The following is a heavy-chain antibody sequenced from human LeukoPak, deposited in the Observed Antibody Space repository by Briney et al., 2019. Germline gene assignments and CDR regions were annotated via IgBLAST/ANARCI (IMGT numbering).Heavy chain of an antibody. J-gene: IGHJ3*02. V-gene: IGHV1-18*01. D-gene: IGHD3-10*01. CDR3: ARDRDYGSGSYYFGARSFDI. CDR2: ISAYNGNT. CDR1: GYTFTSYG. Sequence: GASVKVSCKASGYTFTSYGISWVRQAPGQGLEWMGWISAYNGNTNYAQKLQGRVTMTTDTSTSTAYMELRSLRSDDTAVYYCARDRDYGSGSYYFGARSFDIWGQGTMVTVSS.